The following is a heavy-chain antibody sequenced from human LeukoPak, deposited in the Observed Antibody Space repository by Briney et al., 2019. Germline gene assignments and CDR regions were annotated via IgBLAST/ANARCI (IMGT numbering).Heavy chain of an antibody. CDR1: GFTFSSYG. Sequence: GGSLRLSCAASGFTFSSYGMHWVRQAPGKGLEWVANIKQDGSQKYYVDSVKGRFTISRDNAKNSLYLQMNSLRVEDTAAYYCARERSGRYFDYWGQGILVTVSS. V-gene: IGHV3-7*01. CDR3: ARERSGRYFDY. J-gene: IGHJ4*02. CDR2: IKQDGSQK. D-gene: IGHD6-25*01.